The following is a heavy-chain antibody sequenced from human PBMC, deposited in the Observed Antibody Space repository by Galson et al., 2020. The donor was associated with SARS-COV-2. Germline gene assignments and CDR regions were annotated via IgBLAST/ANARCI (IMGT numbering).Heavy chain of an antibody. CDR1: GFTFSSYS. CDR2: ISSSSSYI. CDR3: ARHGDFWSGYFFHYYYYMDG. Sequence: SCAASGFTFSSYSMNWVRQAPGKGLEWVSSISSSSSYIYYADSVKGRFTISRDNAKNSLYLQMNSLRAEDTAVYYCARHGDFWSGYFFHYYYYMDGWGKGTTVTVSS. V-gene: IGHV3-21*01. D-gene: IGHD3-3*01. J-gene: IGHJ6*03.